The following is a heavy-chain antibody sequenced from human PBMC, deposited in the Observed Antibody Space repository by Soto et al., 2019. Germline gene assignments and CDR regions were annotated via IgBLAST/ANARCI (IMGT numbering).Heavy chain of an antibody. CDR1: GLTFSSYA. CDR3: AKDLDSSGWYDY. D-gene: IGHD6-19*01. Sequence: GGSLRLSWAASGLTFSSYAMSWVRQAPGKGREWVSAISGSGGSTYYADSVKGRFTISRDNSKNTLYLQMNSLRAEDTAVYYCAKDLDSSGWYDYWGQGTLVTVSS. V-gene: IGHV3-23*01. CDR2: ISGSGGST. J-gene: IGHJ4*02.